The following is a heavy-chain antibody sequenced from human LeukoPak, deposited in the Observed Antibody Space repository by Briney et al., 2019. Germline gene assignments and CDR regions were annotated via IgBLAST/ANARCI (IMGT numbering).Heavy chain of an antibody. CDR3: ARGRSNAFDV. Sequence: PSETLSLTCTVSGGSISSGDYYWSWIRQPPGKGLEWIGYIYYSGSTYYNPSLKSRVTISVDTSKNQFSLKLSSVTAADTTIYFCARGRSNAFDVWGPGTVVTVSS. CDR2: IYYSGST. V-gene: IGHV4-30-4*01. J-gene: IGHJ3*01. CDR1: GGSISSGDYY. D-gene: IGHD5/OR15-5a*01.